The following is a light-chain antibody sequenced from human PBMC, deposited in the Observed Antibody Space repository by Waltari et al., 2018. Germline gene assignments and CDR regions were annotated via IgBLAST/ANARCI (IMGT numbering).Light chain of an antibody. CDR1: SSDLGPYNY. CDR3: CSYAGSYTLGV. CDR2: DVA. V-gene: IGLV2-11*01. Sequence: QSALTQPRSVSGSPGQSVTISCTGTSSDLGPYNYVSWYQQHPGKAPKLMIYDVAKRPSGVPDRFSGSKSGDTASLTISGLQTEDEADYYCCSYAGSYTLGVFGGGTKLTVL. J-gene: IGLJ3*02.